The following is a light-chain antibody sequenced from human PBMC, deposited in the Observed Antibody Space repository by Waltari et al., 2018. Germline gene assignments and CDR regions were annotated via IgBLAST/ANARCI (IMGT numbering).Light chain of an antibody. CDR1: QSVSSN. CDR2: GAS. CDR3: LQYDSWPPYT. J-gene: IGKJ2*01. Sequence: EMVLTPSPGTLSVSPGESATLSCRARQSVSSNLAWYQQRPGQPPRLLIYGASTRATGIPARFSGSGSGTEFTLTISSLQSEDFAVYYCLQYDSWPPYTFGQGTKLEIK. V-gene: IGKV3-15*01.